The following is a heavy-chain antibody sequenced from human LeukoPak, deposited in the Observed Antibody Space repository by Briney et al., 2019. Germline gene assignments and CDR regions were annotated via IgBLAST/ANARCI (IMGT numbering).Heavy chain of an antibody. CDR2: ISSSGSNI. V-gene: IGHV3-11*01. D-gene: IGHD5-12*01. CDR3: ARDLVDMVATTRVWYFDL. J-gene: IGHJ2*01. CDR1: GFTFSDYY. Sequence: PGGSLRLSCAASGFTFSDYYMSWIRQAPGKGLEWVAYISSSGSNIHYADSVKGRFTISRDNAKNSLYLQMNSLRAEDTAVYYCARDLVDMVATTRVWYFDLWGRGTLVTVSS.